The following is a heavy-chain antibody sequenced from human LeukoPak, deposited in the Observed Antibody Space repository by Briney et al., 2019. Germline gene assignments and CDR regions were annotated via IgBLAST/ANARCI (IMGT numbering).Heavy chain of an antibody. V-gene: IGHV4-4*07. Sequence: SETLSLTCTVSGGSISIYYWNWIRQPAGKRLEWIGRIYTSGSTNYNPSLKSRVTMSVDTSKNQFSLNLSSVTAADTAVYYCARHAPFTMVRGVSDWFDPRGQGTLVTVSS. J-gene: IGHJ5*02. CDR1: GGSISIYY. CDR3: ARHAPFTMVRGVSDWFDP. D-gene: IGHD3-10*01. CDR2: IYTSGST.